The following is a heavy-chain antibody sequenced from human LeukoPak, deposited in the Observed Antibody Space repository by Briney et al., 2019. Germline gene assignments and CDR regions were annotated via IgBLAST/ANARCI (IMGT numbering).Heavy chain of an antibody. CDR3: ATEGYGYGYLSCFDY. D-gene: IGHD5-18*01. CDR1: GFTFSNYG. Sequence: QPGRSLRLSCVVSGFTFSNYGMHWVRQAPGKGLEWVAVIWYDGSNKYHADSVKGRFTISRDNSKNTLYLQMNSLRAEDTAVYYCATEGYGYGYLSCFDYWGQGTLVTVSS. J-gene: IGHJ4*02. V-gene: IGHV3-33*08. CDR2: IWYDGSNK.